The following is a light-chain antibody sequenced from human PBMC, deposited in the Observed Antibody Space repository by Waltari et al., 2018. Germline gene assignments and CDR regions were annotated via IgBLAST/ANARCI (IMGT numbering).Light chain of an antibody. J-gene: IGKJ1*01. Sequence: DIQVTQSPSTLSASVGDRVTITCRASQSIVVWLAWYQQKPGKAPRLLIYKASYLESGVPSRFSGSASGTAFTLTISSLQADDFATYYCLQHNSYPWTFGQGTTVEIK. CDR2: KAS. CDR1: QSIVVW. CDR3: LQHNSYPWT. V-gene: IGKV1-5*03.